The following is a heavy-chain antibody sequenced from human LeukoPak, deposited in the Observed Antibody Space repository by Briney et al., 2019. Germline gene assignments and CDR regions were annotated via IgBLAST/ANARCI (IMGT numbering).Heavy chain of an antibody. D-gene: IGHD7-27*01. CDR2: IYPGDCDT. CDR3: ARPHAFGLTGMNAFDI. V-gene: IGHV5-51*01. Sequence: GESLKISCKGAGYSFNTYWIGWVRQMPGKGVEGMGIIYPGDCDTKYSPSFQGQVTISDDKSISTAYLQLSSLKASDTAMYYCARPHAFGLTGMNAFDIWGQGTTVTVSS. CDR1: GYSFNTYW. J-gene: IGHJ3*02.